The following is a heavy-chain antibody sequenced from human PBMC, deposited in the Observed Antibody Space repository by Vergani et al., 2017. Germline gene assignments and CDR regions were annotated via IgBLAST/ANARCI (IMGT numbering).Heavy chain of an antibody. CDR2: ISNSGNTI. V-gene: IGHV3-11*01. CDR1: GFSFSDHY. J-gene: IGHJ3*02. Sequence: QVQLVESGGGLVKPGGSLRLSCAASGFSFSDHYMTWIRQAPGKGLEWVSYISNSGNTIEYADSVKGRFSISRDNAKRSLFLQMDSLRAEDTAVYYCARDHRDYNNYPATFDIWGQGSMVTVSS. CDR3: ARDHRDYNNYPATFDI. D-gene: IGHD5-24*01.